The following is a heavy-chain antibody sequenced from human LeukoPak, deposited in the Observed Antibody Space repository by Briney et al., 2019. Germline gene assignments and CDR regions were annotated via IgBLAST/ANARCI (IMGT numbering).Heavy chain of an antibody. D-gene: IGHD1-26*01. CDR3: ARGGPVGSWFDP. CDR2: IYYSGST. V-gene: IGHV4-59*01. Sequence: SETLSLTCTVSGGSIGSYYWNWIRRPPGKGLEWIGYIYYSGSTKYNPSLKSRVTISVDMSKNQFSLKLSSVTAADTAVYYCARGGPVGSWFDPWGQGTLVSVSS. J-gene: IGHJ5*02. CDR1: GGSIGSYY.